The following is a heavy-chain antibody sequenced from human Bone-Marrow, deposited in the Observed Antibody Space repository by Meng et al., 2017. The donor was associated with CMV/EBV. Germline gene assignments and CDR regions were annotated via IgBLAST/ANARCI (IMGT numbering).Heavy chain of an antibody. D-gene: IGHD3-10*01. J-gene: IGHJ5*02. CDR3: AKEIRYYYGSGSYYS. Sequence: GESLKISCAASGFTFSSYEMNWVRQAPGKGLEWVSYISSSGSTIYYADSVKGRFTISRDNAKNSLYLQMNSLRAEDTAVYYCAKEIRYYYGSGSYYSWGQGTLVTVSS. CDR1: GFTFSSYE. CDR2: ISSSGSTI. V-gene: IGHV3-48*03.